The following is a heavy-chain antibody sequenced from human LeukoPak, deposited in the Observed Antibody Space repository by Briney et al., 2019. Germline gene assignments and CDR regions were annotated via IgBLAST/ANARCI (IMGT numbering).Heavy chain of an antibody. D-gene: IGHD4-17*01. CDR2: INPNSGGT. CDR1: GYTFTGYY. J-gene: IGHJ4*02. CDR3: ARSDEGYGDYADY. Sequence: ASVKVSCKASGYTFTGYYMHWVRQAPGQGGEWVGWINPNSGGTNYAQKFQGRVTMTTDTSTSTAYMGLRSLRSDDTAVYYCARSDEGYGDYADYWGQGTLVTVSS. V-gene: IGHV1-2*02.